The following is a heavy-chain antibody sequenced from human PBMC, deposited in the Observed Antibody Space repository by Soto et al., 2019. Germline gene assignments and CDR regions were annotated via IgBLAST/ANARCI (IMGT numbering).Heavy chain of an antibody. CDR1: GFTFSSYW. V-gene: IGHV3-7*01. J-gene: IGHJ6*03. CDR3: ARDPKRGYSRSTRCYDLYYYYYMDV. D-gene: IGHD2-2*01. CDR2: IKQDGSEK. Sequence: GGSLRLSCAASGFTFSSYWMSWVRQAPGKGLEWVANIKQDGSEKYYVDSVKGRFTISRDNAKNSLYLQMNSLRAEDTAVYYCARDPKRGYSRSTRCYDLYYYYYMDVWGKGTAVTVPS.